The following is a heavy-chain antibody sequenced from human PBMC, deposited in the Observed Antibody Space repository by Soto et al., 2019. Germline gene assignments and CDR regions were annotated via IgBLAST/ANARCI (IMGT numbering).Heavy chain of an antibody. CDR3: ARDAVGSIAVRPRWFDP. V-gene: IGHV3-21*01. CDR1: RFTFSSYT. CDR2: ISSSSDYI. J-gene: IGHJ5*02. D-gene: IGHD6-6*01. Sequence: EVQLVESGGGLVKPGGSLRLSCAVSRFTFSSYTMNWVRQAPGKGLEWVSSISSSSDYIYYADSVEGRFTISRDNAKNSLYLQMNCLRAEDTAVYYCARDAVGSIAVRPRWFDPWGQGTLVTVSS.